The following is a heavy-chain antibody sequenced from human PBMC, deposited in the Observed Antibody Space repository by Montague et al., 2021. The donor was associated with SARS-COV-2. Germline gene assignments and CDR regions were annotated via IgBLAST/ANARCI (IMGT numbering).Heavy chain of an antibody. Sequence: TLSLTCTVSGGSISSGGYYWSWIRQHPGKGLEWIGYIYYSGSTHYNPSLKSRVTISVDTSKNQFSLKLSSVTAADTAVYYCARAFVVVIAIDAFDIWGQGTMVTVSS. D-gene: IGHD2-21*01. CDR3: ARAFVVVIAIDAFDI. J-gene: IGHJ3*02. CDR2: IYYSGST. CDR1: GGSISSGGYY. V-gene: IGHV4-31*03.